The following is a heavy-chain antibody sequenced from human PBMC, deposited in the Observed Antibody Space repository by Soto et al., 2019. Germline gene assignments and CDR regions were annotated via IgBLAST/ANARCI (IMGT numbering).Heavy chain of an antibody. CDR1: GDTFTSYA. Sequence: ASVKVSCKASGDTFTSYAMHWVRQAPGQRLEWMGWINAGNGNTKYSQKFQRRVTITRDTSASTAYMELSSLRSEDTAVYYCARDPTIAVAGDYYYYGMDVWGQGTTVTVSS. V-gene: IGHV1-3*01. J-gene: IGHJ6*02. CDR3: ARDPTIAVAGDYYYYGMDV. CDR2: INAGNGNT. D-gene: IGHD6-19*01.